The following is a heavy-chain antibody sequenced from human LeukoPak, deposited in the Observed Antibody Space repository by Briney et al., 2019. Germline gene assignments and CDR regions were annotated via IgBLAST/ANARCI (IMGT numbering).Heavy chain of an antibody. V-gene: IGHV3-7*01. CDR2: IKHDGSEE. Sequence: PGGSLRLSCAASGFTFKNYFMSWVRQAPGKGLEWVAYIKHDGSEEYYVDSVKGRFTISRDNAKNSLYLQMNSLRAEDTALYYCARDWYNIAWGRPFDYWGQGTLVTVSS. D-gene: IGHD6-19*01. CDR3: ARDWYNIAWGRPFDY. CDR1: GFTFKNYF. J-gene: IGHJ4*02.